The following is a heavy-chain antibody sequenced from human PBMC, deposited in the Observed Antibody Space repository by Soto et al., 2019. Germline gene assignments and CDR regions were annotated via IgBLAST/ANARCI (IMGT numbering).Heavy chain of an antibody. CDR3: ARAYYYDSSGSVDYYYGMAV. CDR1: GFTFSSYW. V-gene: IGHV3-7*04. J-gene: IGHJ6*02. D-gene: IGHD3-22*01. CDR2: IKQDGSEK. Sequence: EVQLVESGGGLVQPGGSLRLSCAASGFTFSSYWMSWVRQAPGKGLEWVANIKQDGSEKYYVDAVKGRFTISSDNAKNSLYLQMNCLRAEDSAVYYCARAYYYDSSGSVDYYYGMAVWGQGTTVTVSS.